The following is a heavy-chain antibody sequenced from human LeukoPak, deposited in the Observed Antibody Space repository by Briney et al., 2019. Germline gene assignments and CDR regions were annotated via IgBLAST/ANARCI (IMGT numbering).Heavy chain of an antibody. Sequence: GGSLRLSCAASGFTFSSYWMSWVRQAPGKGLEWVANIKQDGSEKYYVDSVKGRFTLSRDNAKNSLYLQINSLRAEDTAVYYCASHSSRRGGAPDYWGQGTLVTVFS. CDR1: GFTFSSYW. J-gene: IGHJ4*02. V-gene: IGHV3-7*01. CDR3: ASHSSRRGGAPDY. D-gene: IGHD6-13*01. CDR2: IKQDGSEK.